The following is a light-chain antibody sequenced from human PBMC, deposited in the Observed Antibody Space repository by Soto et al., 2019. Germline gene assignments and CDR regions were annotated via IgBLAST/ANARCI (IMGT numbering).Light chain of an antibody. J-gene: IGKJ5*01. Sequence: VLTQSPATLSLSPGERATLSCRASQSIHTSLAWYQQKPGQPPRLVLYDSTLSANAVPDRFGGSRSRTEFTLSINNLEPEDFAVYYCQQPNDWPPFTVGQGTRLEI. CDR1: QSIHTS. CDR2: DST. V-gene: IGKV3-11*01. CDR3: QQPNDWPPFT.